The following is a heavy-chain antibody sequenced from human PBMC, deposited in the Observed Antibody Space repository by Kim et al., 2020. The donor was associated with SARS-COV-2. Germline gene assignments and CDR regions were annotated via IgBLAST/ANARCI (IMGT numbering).Heavy chain of an antibody. D-gene: IGHD3-22*01. J-gene: IGHJ3*02. V-gene: IGHV1-69*13. CDR3: ARDYYDSSVLPDFGGAFDI. Sequence: SVKVSCKASGGTFSSYAISWVRQAPGQGLEWMGGITPIFGTANYAQKFQGRVTITADESTSTAYMELSSLRSEDTAVYYCARDYYDSSVLPDFGGAFDIWGQGTMVTVSS. CDR2: ITPIFGTA. CDR1: GGTFSSYA.